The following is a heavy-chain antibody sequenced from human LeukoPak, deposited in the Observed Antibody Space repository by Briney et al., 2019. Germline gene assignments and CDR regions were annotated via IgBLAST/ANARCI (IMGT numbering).Heavy chain of an antibody. CDR1: GFTFSSYG. D-gene: IGHD6-19*01. CDR2: ISYDGSNK. CDR3: AKDDRWLAYSFDY. V-gene: IGHV3-30*18. Sequence: GGSLRLSCAASGFTFSSYGMHWVRQAPGKGLEWVAVISYDGSNKYYADSVKGRFTISRDNSKNTLYLQMNSLRAEDTAVYYCAKDDRWLAYSFDYWGQGTLVTVS. J-gene: IGHJ4*02.